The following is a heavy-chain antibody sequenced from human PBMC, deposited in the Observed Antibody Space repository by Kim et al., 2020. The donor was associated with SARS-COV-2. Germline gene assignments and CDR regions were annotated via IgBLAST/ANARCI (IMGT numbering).Heavy chain of an antibody. CDR2: IWYDGSNK. Sequence: GGSLRLSCAASGFTFSSYGMHWVRQAPGKGLEWVAVIWYDGSNKYYADSVKGRFTISRDNSKNTLYLQMNSLRAEDTAVYYCARDIGAAAVVDIAFDIWGQGTMVTVSS. D-gene: IGHD6-13*01. CDR1: GFTFSSYG. V-gene: IGHV3-33*01. J-gene: IGHJ3*02. CDR3: ARDIGAAAVVDIAFDI.